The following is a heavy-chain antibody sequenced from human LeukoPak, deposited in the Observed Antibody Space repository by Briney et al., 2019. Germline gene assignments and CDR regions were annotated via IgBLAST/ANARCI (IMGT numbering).Heavy chain of an antibody. CDR3: ARTFYDTLDSDAFDY. V-gene: IGHV1-2*02. J-gene: IGHJ3*01. CDR1: GYTFTGYY. Sequence: ASVKVSCKASGYTFTGYYMHWVRQAPGQGLEWMGWINPDSGGTNNAQKFQGRVTMTRDTSISTAYMELSRLRSDDTAVYYCARTFYDTLDSDAFDYWGQGTMVIVSS. CDR2: INPDSGGT. D-gene: IGHD2/OR15-2a*01.